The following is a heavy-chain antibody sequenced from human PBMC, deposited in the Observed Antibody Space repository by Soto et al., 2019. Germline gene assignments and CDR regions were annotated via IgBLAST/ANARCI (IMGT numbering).Heavy chain of an antibody. J-gene: IGHJ6*02. CDR1: GYTFTTSG. CDR2: ISTYNGDT. V-gene: IGHV1-18*01. D-gene: IGHD1-26*01. CDR3: ARQGSWPYYYYGLDV. Sequence: GPEVRKPGASVKVSCEASGYTFTTSGISWVRQVPGQGLEWMGWISTYNGDTNSAQNFQGRVLMTADTSTGTAYMELMSLKSDDTAVYYCARQGSWPYYYYGLDVWGRGTTVTVSS.